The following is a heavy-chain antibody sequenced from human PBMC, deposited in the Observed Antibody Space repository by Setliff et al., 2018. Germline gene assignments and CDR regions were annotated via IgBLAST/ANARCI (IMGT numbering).Heavy chain of an antibody. Sequence: SVKVSCKASGYEFNNYGIAWVRQAPGQGLEWMGWINGYNGNTFYAPKLQGRLTMTTDASTATAYMELRSLRSDDTAIYFCSRLARYCTTTTCQTLSGAEHWGQGTLVTVSS. CDR2: INGYNGNT. CDR1: GYEFNNYG. CDR3: SRLARYCTTTTCQTLSGAEH. J-gene: IGHJ4*02. V-gene: IGHV1-18*01. D-gene: IGHD2-8*01.